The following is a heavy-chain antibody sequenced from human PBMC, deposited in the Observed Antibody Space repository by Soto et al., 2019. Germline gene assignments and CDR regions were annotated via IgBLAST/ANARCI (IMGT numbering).Heavy chain of an antibody. CDR3: AHTWGLPFDY. CDR2: IYWDDNK. CDR1: GFSLRTTGVG. J-gene: IGHJ4*02. D-gene: IGHD3-16*01. Sequence: QITLKESGPTLVKPTQTLTLTCTYSGFSLRTTGVGVGWIRQPPGKALEWLGIIYWDDNKLYSPSLKSRLTLTNDISKSQVVLTMTNMDPVDTATYYCAHTWGLPFDYWGQGTLVIVSS. V-gene: IGHV2-5*02.